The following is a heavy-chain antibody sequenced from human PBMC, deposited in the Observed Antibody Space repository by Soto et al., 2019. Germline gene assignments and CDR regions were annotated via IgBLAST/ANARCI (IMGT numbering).Heavy chain of an antibody. V-gene: IGHV3-30-3*01. Sequence: PGGSLRLSCAASGFTFSSYAMHWVRQAPGKGLEWVAVISYDGSNKYYADSAKGRFTISRDNSKNTLYLQMNSLRAEDTAVYYCARELRNSYGNIWGQGTLVTVSS. CDR1: GFTFSSYA. D-gene: IGHD5-18*01. CDR2: ISYDGSNK. CDR3: ARELRNSYGNI. J-gene: IGHJ4*02.